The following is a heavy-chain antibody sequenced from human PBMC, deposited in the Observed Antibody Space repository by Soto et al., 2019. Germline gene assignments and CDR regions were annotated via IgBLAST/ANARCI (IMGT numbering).Heavy chain of an antibody. Sequence: PSETLSLTCAVSGESFSGDSWSWVRQPPGKGLEWIGEINHSGSTNYNPSLKSRVTISVDTSKNQFSLKLSSVTAADTAVYYCARGKRNSSWFYYYYGMDVWGQGATVTVS. CDR2: INHSGST. V-gene: IGHV4-34*01. CDR1: GESFSGDS. J-gene: IGHJ6*02. D-gene: IGHD6-13*01. CDR3: ARGKRNSSWFYYYYGMDV.